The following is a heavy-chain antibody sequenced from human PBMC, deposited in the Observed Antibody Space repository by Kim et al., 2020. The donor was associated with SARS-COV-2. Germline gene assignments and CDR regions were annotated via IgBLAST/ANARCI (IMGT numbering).Heavy chain of an antibody. D-gene: IGHD1-1*01. CDR3: ASKAISTYY. CDR2: ISSSSSYI. CDR1: GFTFSDYY. Sequence: GGSLRLSCAASGFTFSDYYMSWIRQAPGKGLEWVSSISSSSSYIYYADSVKGRFTISRDNAKNSLYLQMNSLRAEDTAVYYCASKAISTYYWGQGTLVTVSS. V-gene: IGHV3-11*06. J-gene: IGHJ4*02.